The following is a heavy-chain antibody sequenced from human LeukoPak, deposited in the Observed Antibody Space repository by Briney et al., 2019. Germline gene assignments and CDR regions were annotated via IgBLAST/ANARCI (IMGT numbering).Heavy chain of an antibody. CDR1: GYTFTSYG. D-gene: IGHD2-2*01. CDR3: ARVMYLSSPLLSAFDI. J-gene: IGHJ3*02. V-gene: IGHV1-18*01. Sequence: ASVKVSCKASGYTFTSYGISWVRQAPGQGLEWMGWISAYNGNTNYAQKLQGRVTMTTDTSTSTAYMELRSLRSDDTAVYYCARVMYLSSPLLSAFDIWGQGTMVTVSS. CDR2: ISAYNGNT.